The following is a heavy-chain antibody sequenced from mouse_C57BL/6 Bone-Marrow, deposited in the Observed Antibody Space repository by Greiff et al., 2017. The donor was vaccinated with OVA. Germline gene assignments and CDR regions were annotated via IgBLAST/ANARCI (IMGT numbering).Heavy chain of an antibody. V-gene: IGHV1-15*01. CDR1: GYTFTDYE. J-gene: IGHJ2*01. CDR3: TRWGAYYYGSSYFDY. Sequence: QVQLKKSGAELVRPGASVTLSCKASGYTFTDYEMHWVKQTPVHGLEWIGAIDPETGGTAYNQKFKGKAILTADKSSSTAYMELRSLTSEDSAVYYCTRWGAYYYGSSYFDYWGQGTTLTVSS. CDR2: IDPETGGT. D-gene: IGHD1-1*01.